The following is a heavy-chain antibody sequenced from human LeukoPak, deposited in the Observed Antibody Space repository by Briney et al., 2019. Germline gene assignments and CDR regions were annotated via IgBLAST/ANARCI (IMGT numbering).Heavy chain of an antibody. J-gene: IGHJ3*02. CDR3: ARGPYSGIVSNAFDI. CDR2: IHYSGTT. V-gene: IGHV4-59*01. Sequence: SETLSLTCTVSGGSISSYCWSWIRQPPGKGLEWIGYIHYSGTTSHNPSLKSRVTISVDMSKNQFSLKLNSVTAADTAVYYCARGPYSGIVSNAFDIWGQRTTVTVSS. D-gene: IGHD5/OR15-5a*01. CDR1: GGSISSYC.